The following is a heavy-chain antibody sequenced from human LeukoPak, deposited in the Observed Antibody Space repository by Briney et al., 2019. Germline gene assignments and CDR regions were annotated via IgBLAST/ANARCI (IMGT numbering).Heavy chain of an antibody. CDR3: TTVIMGAPKDDY. D-gene: IGHD1-26*01. J-gene: IGHJ4*02. CDR1: GFTFSSYA. V-gene: IGHV3-30-3*01. Sequence: GGSLRLSCAASGFTFSSYAMHWVRQAPGKGLEWVAVISYDGSNKYYADSVKGRFTISRDNSKNTLYLQMSSLKTEDTAVYYCTTVIMGAPKDDYWGQGTLVTVSS. CDR2: ISYDGSNK.